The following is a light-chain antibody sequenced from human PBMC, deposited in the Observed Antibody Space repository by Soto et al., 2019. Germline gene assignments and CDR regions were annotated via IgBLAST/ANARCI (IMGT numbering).Light chain of an antibody. CDR3: TSFTSSPTLV. J-gene: IGLJ3*02. CDR2: EVS. Sequence: QSALTQPPSVSGSPGQSVTISCTGTSSDIGSNNRVSWFQQPPGTAPKLIIYEVSNRPSGVPDRFSGSKSGNTASLTISGLQAEDEADYYCTSFTSSPTLVFGGGAKLTVL. CDR1: SSDIGSNNR. V-gene: IGLV2-18*02.